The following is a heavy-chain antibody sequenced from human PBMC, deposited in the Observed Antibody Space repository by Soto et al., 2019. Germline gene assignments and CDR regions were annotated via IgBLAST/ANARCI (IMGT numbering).Heavy chain of an antibody. CDR2: IYSGGST. J-gene: IGHJ6*02. D-gene: IGHD4-17*01. CDR1: GFTVSSNY. V-gene: IGHV3-53*01. Sequence: GGSLRLSCAASGFTVSSNYMSWVRQAPGKGLEWVSVIYSGGSTYYADSVKGRFTNSRDNSKNTLYLQMNSLRAEDTAVYYCASDYGDPDYYYYGMDVWGQGTTVTVSS. CDR3: ASDYGDPDYYYYGMDV.